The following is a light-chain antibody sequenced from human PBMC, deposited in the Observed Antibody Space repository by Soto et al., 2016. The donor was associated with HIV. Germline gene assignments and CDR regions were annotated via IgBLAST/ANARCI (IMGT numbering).Light chain of an antibody. CDR2: QDS. V-gene: IGLV3-1*01. J-gene: IGLJ2*01. CDR3: QAWDTTTVV. Sequence: SYELTQAPSVSVSPGQTASITCSGDKLEDKYACWYQQKPGQSPVLVIYQDSKRPSGIPERFSGSHSGNTATLTISGTQAMDEADYYCQAWDTTTVVFGGRDQADRP. CDR1: KLEDKY.